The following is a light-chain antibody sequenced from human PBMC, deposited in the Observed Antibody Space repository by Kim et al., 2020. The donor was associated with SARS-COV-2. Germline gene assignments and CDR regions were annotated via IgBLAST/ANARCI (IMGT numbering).Light chain of an antibody. CDR1: SSDVGGYNF. Sequence: QSITISCTGSSSDVGGYNFVSWYQQHPGKAPKLIIYDVSNRPSGVSNRFSGSKSGNTASLTISGLQAEDEADYYCSSYTSSSTWVFGGGTQLTVL. V-gene: IGLV2-14*03. J-gene: IGLJ3*02. CDR2: DVS. CDR3: SSYTSSSTWV.